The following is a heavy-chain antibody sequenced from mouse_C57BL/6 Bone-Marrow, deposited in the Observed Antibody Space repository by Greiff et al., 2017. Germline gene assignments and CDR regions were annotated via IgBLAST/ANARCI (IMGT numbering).Heavy chain of an antibody. Sequence: EVQRVESEGGLVQPGSSMKLSCTASGFTFSDYYMAWVRQVPEKGLEWVATINYDGSSTYYLDSLKSRFIISRDNAKNILYLQMSSLKSEDTATYYCARHYGSSYFYAMDYWGQGTSVTVSS. CDR3: ARHYGSSYFYAMDY. CDR1: GFTFSDYY. D-gene: IGHD1-1*01. CDR2: INYDGSST. V-gene: IGHV5-16*01. J-gene: IGHJ4*01.